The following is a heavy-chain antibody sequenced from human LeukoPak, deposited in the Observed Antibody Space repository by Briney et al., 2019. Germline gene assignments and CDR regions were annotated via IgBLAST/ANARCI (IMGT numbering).Heavy chain of an antibody. Sequence: KSSETLSLTCAVYGVSFSGYYWNWIRQPPGKGLEWIGEINHSGSTNYNPSLKSRVTISVDTSKNQFSLKLSSVTAADTAVYYCARVRDYVWGSSRSTLYYFDYWGQGTLVTVSS. D-gene: IGHD3-16*02. CDR3: ARVRDYVWGSSRSTLYYFDY. CDR1: GVSFSGYY. V-gene: IGHV4-34*01. J-gene: IGHJ4*02. CDR2: INHSGST.